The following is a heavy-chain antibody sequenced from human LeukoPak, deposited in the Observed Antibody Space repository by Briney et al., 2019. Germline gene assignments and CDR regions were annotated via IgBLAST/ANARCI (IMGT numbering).Heavy chain of an antibody. D-gene: IGHD4-17*01. CDR2: ISYDGSNK. CDR3: AREGLDYGDYPYFDY. J-gene: IGHJ4*02. Sequence: PGGSLRLSCAAFGFTFSSYAMHWVCQAPGKGLEWVAVISYDGSNKYYADSVKGRFTISRDNSKNTLYLQMNSLRAEDTAVYYCAREGLDYGDYPYFDYWGQGTLVTVSS. V-gene: IGHV3-30-3*01. CDR1: GFTFSSYA.